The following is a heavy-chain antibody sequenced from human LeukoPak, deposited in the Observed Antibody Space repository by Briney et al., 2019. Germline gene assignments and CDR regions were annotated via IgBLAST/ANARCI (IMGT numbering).Heavy chain of an antibody. V-gene: IGHV3-30*04. CDR3: ARVLSSIAALD. J-gene: IGHJ4*02. CDR1: GFTFSSYA. Sequence: GGSLRLSYAASGFTFSSYAMHWVRQAPGKGLEWVAVISYDGSNKYYADSVKGRFTISRDNSKNTLYLQMNSLRAEDTAVYYCARVLSSIAALDWGQGTLVTVSS. CDR2: ISYDGSNK. D-gene: IGHD6-6*01.